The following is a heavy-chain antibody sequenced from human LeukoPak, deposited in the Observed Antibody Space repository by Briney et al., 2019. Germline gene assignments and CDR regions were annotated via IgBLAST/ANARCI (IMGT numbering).Heavy chain of an antibody. CDR1: GYTFTSYG. J-gene: IGHJ4*02. CDR2: ISAYNGNT. CDR3: ARDNGGYDSSQDDY. V-gene: IGHV1-18*01. Sequence: ASVKVSCKASGYTFTSYGISWVRQAPGQGLEWMGWISAYNGNTNYAQKLQGRVTMTTDTSTSTAYMELRSLRSDDTAVYYCARDNGGYDSSQDDYWGQGTLVTVSS. D-gene: IGHD3-22*01.